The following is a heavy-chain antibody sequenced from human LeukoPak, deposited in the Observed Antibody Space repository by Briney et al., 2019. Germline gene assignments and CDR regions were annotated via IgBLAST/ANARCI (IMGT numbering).Heavy chain of an antibody. CDR2: INHSGST. J-gene: IGHJ4*02. CDR1: GGSFSGYY. D-gene: IGHD3-3*01. V-gene: IGHV4-34*01. Sequence: SETLSLTCAVYGGSFSGYYWSWIRQPPGKGLEWIGEINHSGSTNYNPSLKSRVTISVDTSKNQFSLKLSSVTAADTAVYYCARGLTYYDFWSGYYTPGSRFDYWGQGTLVTVAS. CDR3: ARGLTYYDFWSGYYTPGSRFDY.